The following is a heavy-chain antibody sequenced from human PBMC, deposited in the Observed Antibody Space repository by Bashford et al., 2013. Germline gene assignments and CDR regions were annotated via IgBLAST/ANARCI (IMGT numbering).Heavy chain of an antibody. CDR3: ARLRVVDGLDV. CDR2: IYDTGSA. V-gene: IGHV4-39*01. CDR1: GVSVGRDADF. Sequence: SETLSLTCTVSGVSVGRDADFWGWIRQSPGKGLEWIGTIYDTGSAYYSHSLESRVTMSVDTSKRQVSLRLKSVTAADTGVYFCARLRVVDGLDVWGQGTTVTVSS. J-gene: IGHJ6*02. D-gene: IGHD3-3*01.